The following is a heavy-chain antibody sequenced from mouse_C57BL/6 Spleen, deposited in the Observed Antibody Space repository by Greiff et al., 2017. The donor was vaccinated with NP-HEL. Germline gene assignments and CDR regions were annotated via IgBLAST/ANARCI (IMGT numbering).Heavy chain of an antibody. J-gene: IGHJ2*01. Sequence: VQLQQSGPELVKPGASVKMSCKASGYTFTDYNMHWVKQSHGKSLEWIGYINPNNGGTSYNQKFKGKATLTVNKSSSTAYMELRSLTSEDSAVYYGAKKSYSNSPFDYWGQGTTLTVSS. CDR3: AKKSYSNSPFDY. CDR2: INPNNGGT. V-gene: IGHV1-22*01. CDR1: GYTFTDYN. D-gene: IGHD2-5*01.